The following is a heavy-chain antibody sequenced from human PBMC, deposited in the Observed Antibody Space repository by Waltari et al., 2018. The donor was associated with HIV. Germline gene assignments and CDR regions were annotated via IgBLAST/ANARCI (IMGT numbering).Heavy chain of an antibody. D-gene: IGHD3-10*01. CDR3: ATTHGSGAYDNDFDY. CDR1: GFTFSFYW. V-gene: IGHV3-7*01. CDR2: INQAGTER. J-gene: IGHJ4*02. Sequence: EVKLEESGGGWVQPGGSLTLPCEASGFTFSFYWFSWVRQAPGKGLEWVANINQAGTERHYVDSVRGRFTISRDNGKTSLFLQMNSLSVEDTAVYYCATTHGSGAYDNDFDYWGQGTLV.